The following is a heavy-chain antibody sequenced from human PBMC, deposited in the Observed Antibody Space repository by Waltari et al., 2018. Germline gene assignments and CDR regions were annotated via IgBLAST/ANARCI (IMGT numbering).Heavy chain of an antibody. CDR1: GYSISSNDY. Sequence: HVQLQESGPGLVKPSETLSLPCPVSGYSISSNDYWGWIRPPPGKGLEYMGNNRHGGSTYYNASLNSRVTISVDTSKNQFSLKLSSVTAADTAVYYCARLVLVGWELSSLWGQGTLVTVSS. D-gene: IGHD1-26*01. CDR3: ARLVLVGWELSSL. CDR2: NRHGGST. J-gene: IGHJ4*02. V-gene: IGHV4-38-2*01.